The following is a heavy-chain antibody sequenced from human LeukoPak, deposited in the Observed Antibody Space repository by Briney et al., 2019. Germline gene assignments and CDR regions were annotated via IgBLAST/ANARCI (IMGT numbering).Heavy chain of an antibody. CDR2: INPSGGST. J-gene: IGHJ4*02. CDR1: GYTFTSFY. V-gene: IGHV1-46*01. CDR3: ATDYFDY. Sequence: ASVKVSCKASGYTFTSFYMHWVRQAPGQGLEWVGIINPSGGSTTYAQKFQGRVTMTRDTSTSTVYMELSSLRSEDTAVYYCATDYFDYWGQGTLVTVSS.